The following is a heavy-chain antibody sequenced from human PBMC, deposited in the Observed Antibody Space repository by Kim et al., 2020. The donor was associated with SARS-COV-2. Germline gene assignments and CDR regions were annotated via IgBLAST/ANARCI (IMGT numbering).Heavy chain of an antibody. D-gene: IGHD2-15*01. CDR3: ASPLYCSGGSCYL. J-gene: IGHJ4*02. Sequence: GGSLRLSCGASGFTFSNYGMHWVRQAPGKGLEWVAVIWYDGNKNYYTDSVKGRFTISRDNSKNTLYLQMNSLRAEDTAVYYCASPLYCSGGSCYLWGQGTLVTVSS. CDR2: IWYDGNKN. CDR1: GFTFSNYG. V-gene: IGHV3-33*01.